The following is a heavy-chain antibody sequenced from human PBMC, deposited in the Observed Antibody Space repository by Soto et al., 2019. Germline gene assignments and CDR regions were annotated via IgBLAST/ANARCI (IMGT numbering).Heavy chain of an antibody. CDR1: GFTFSDYD. CDR3: VRDRLRGYDRVFES. J-gene: IGHJ4*02. D-gene: IGHD5-12*01. Sequence: QVQLVESGGGLVKPGGSLRLSCAASGFTFSDYDMNWIRQAPGKGLEWVSIITNSGRTVYYADSVKGRFTISRDNAKNSLYLQMNSLRAADTAVYYCVRDRLRGYDRVFESWGQGTLVTVSS. V-gene: IGHV3-11*01. CDR2: ITNSGRTV.